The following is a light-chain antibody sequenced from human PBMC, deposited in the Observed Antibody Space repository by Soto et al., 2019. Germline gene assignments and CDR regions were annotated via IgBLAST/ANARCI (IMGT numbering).Light chain of an antibody. Sequence: EIVLTQSPGTLSLSPGERATLSSRASQSVSSNYLAWYQQKPGQAPRLLMYDASSSATVIPDRFSVSASGTQFTLTIRRLERGDCGVEYCQHYNNCPPYLFGQGTKLEI. J-gene: IGKJ2*01. V-gene: IGKV3-20*01. CDR2: DAS. CDR1: QSVSSNY. CDR3: QHYNNCPPYL.